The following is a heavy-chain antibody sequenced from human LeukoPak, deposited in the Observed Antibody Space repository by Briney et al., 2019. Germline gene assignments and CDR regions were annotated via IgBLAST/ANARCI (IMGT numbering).Heavy chain of an antibody. D-gene: IGHD4-17*01. V-gene: IGHV3-11*06. CDR3: ARVGRGSYGAFDI. CDR1: GFTFSDYY. Sequence: GGSLRLSCAASGFTFSDYYMSWIRQAPGKGLEWVSYISSSSSYTNYADSVKGRFTISRDNAKNSLYLQMNSLRAEDTAVYYCARVGRGSYGAFDIWGQGIMVTVSS. J-gene: IGHJ3*02. CDR2: ISSSSSYT.